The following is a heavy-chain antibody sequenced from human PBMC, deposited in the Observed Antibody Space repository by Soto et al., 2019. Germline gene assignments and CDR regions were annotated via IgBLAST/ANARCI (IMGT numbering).Heavy chain of an antibody. Sequence: QVQLVQSGAEVKKPGSSVKVSCKASGGTFSSYTISWVRQAPGQGLEWKGRIIPILGIANYAQKFQGRVTITADKSTSTAYMELSSLRSEDTAVYYCAGRGDTPYYGMDVWGQGTTVTVSS. J-gene: IGHJ6*02. CDR3: AGRGDTPYYGMDV. CDR2: IIPILGIA. D-gene: IGHD5-18*01. CDR1: GGTFSSYT. V-gene: IGHV1-69*02.